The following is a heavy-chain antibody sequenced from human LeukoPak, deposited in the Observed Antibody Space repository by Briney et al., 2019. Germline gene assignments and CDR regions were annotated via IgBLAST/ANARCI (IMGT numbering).Heavy chain of an antibody. CDR1: GFTFDDYA. Sequence: PGGSLRLSCAASGFTFDDYAMHWVRQAPGKGLEWVSGISWNSGSIGYADSVKGRFTISRDNAKNSLYLQMNSLRAEDTAVYYCAKDLSYNWNYEFSGYFDYWGQGTLVTVSS. J-gene: IGHJ4*02. CDR3: AKDLSYNWNYEFSGYFDY. CDR2: ISWNSGSI. D-gene: IGHD1-7*01. V-gene: IGHV3-9*01.